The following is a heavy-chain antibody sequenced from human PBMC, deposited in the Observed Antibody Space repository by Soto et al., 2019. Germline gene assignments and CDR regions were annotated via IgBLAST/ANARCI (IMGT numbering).Heavy chain of an antibody. CDR2: IKRDGSTT. V-gene: IGHV3-74*01. CDR1: GFTFSDYW. CDR3: SRGAINYYYVDV. Sequence: GESLRLSCAASGFTFSDYWMHWVRQAPGKGLEWVSRIKRDGSTTNYADSVKGRFTISRDNAKNTLYLEMNSLRVEDTADYYFSRGAINYYYVDVWGKGTTVTL. J-gene: IGHJ6*03.